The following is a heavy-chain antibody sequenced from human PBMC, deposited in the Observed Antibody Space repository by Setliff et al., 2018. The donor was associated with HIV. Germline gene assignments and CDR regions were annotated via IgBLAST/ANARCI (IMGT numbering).Heavy chain of an antibody. J-gene: IGHJ4*02. CDR1: GGSITSHY. CDR2: ISYSGSP. Sequence: SETLSLTCSVSGGSITSHYWTWIRQPPGKGLEWIGVISYSGSPHYNPSLKSRVTIGMDTSKNQVSLTLSSVTAVDTAVYYCARFCSGGSCPDCWGQGTLVTV. D-gene: IGHD2-15*01. CDR3: ARFCSGGSCPDC. V-gene: IGHV4-59*11.